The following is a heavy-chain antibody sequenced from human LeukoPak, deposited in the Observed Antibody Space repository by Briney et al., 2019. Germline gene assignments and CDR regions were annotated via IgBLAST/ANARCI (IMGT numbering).Heavy chain of an antibody. CDR1: GGSISSGDYY. J-gene: IGHJ4*02. Sequence: SETLSLTCTVSGGSISSGDYYWSWIRQPPGKGLEWIGYIYYSGSTYYNPSLKSRVTISVDTSKIQFSLKLSSVTAADTAVYYCAREDILTGYEDYWGQGTLVTVSS. CDR2: IYYSGST. CDR3: AREDILTGYEDY. V-gene: IGHV4-30-4*01. D-gene: IGHD3-9*01.